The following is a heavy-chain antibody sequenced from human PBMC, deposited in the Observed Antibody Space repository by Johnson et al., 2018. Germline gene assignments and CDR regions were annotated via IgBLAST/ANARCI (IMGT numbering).Heavy chain of an antibody. J-gene: IGHJ3*02. D-gene: IGHD7-27*01. Sequence: EVQLVESGGGLGQPGQSLRLSCAASGFTFSSYAMSWVRQAPGKGLEWVSGITGSGDSKYYAASVKGRFTISRDNSKNTVYLQMNSLRAEDTAVDYCAKGGDKWGYEDSSDIWGQGTMVTVSS. CDR1: GFTFSSYA. CDR2: ITGSGDSK. V-gene: IGHV3-23*04. CDR3: AKGGDKWGYEDSSDI.